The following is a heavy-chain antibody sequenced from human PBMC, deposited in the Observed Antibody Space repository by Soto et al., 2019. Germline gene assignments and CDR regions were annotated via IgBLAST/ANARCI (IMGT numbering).Heavy chain of an antibody. Sequence: QVQLVESGGGVVQPGRSLRLSCAASGFTFSSYGMHWVRQAPGKGLEWVAVIWYDGSNKYYADSVKGRFTTSRDNSKNTLYLQMNSLQAEDTAVYYCARDPYDSSGYCYRYYYYGMEVWGQGTTVIVSS. J-gene: IGHJ6*01. CDR1: GFTFSSYG. CDR2: IWYDGSNK. CDR3: ARDPYDSSGYCYRYYYYGMEV. V-gene: IGHV3-33*01. D-gene: IGHD3-22*01.